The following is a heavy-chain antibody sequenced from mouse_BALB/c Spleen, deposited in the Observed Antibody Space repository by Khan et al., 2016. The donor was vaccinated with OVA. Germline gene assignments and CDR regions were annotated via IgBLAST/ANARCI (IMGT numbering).Heavy chain of an antibody. CDR2: INTNTGEP. D-gene: IGHD1-1*02. CDR3: ARGSPQFAY. CDR1: GYTFTNYG. Sequence: QIQLVQSGPELKKPGETVKISCKASGYTFTNYGMNWVKQAPGKGLKWMGWINTNTGEPTYAEEFKGRFAFSLETSASTAYLQINNLKNEDTATYFCARGSPQFAYWGQGTLVTVSA. V-gene: IGHV9-3*02. J-gene: IGHJ3*01.